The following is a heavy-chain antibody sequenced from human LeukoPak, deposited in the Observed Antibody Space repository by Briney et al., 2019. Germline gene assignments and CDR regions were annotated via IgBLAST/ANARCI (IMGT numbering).Heavy chain of an antibody. CDR2: ISSSSSYI. D-gene: IGHD3-9*01. CDR1: GFTFSSYS. J-gene: IGHJ3*02. CDR3: ARAITITGAFDI. Sequence: GGSLRLSCAASGFTFSSYSMNWVRQAPGKGLEWVSSISSSSSYIYYADSVKGRFSISRDNAKNSLYLQMNSLRAEDTAVYYCARAITITGAFDIWGQGTMVTVSS. V-gene: IGHV3-21*01.